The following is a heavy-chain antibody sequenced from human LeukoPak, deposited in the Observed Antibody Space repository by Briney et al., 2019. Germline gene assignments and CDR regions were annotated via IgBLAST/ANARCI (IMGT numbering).Heavy chain of an antibody. Sequence: GASVKVSCKASGYTFTTYDINWVRQATGQGLEGMGWMNPNSGNTGYAQKFQGRVTMTRNTSISTAYMELSSLRSEDTAVYYCAKERHFGSGREGLDVWGNGTTVTVSS. CDR2: MNPNSGNT. CDR3: AKERHFGSGREGLDV. V-gene: IGHV1-8*01. CDR1: GYTFTTYD. J-gene: IGHJ6*04. D-gene: IGHD3-10*01.